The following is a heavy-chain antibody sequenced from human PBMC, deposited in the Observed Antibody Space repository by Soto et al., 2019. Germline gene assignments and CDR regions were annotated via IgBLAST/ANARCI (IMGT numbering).Heavy chain of an antibody. CDR2: ISYDGNNK. V-gene: IGHV3-30*03. J-gene: IGHJ4*02. CDR3: ARGPSYSDSYFDQ. Sequence: GGSLRLSCAASEFTFSNYAMHWVRQAPGKGLQWLAVISYDGNNKYYADSVEGRFTISRDNSNNTVYLQMNSLRLEDTAVYYCARGPSYSDSYFDQWGQGTLVTVSS. D-gene: IGHD4-17*01. CDR1: EFTFSNYA.